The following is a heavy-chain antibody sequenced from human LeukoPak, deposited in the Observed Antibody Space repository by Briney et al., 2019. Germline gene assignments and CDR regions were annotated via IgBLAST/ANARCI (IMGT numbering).Heavy chain of an antibody. CDR2: IYSGGST. V-gene: IGHV4-61*01. J-gene: IGHJ4*02. D-gene: IGHD5-12*01. CDR3: ARGGNRGYDPGIGDY. CDR1: GGSISSSSYY. Sequence: SETLSLTCTVSGGSISSSSYYWIWIRQPPGKGLEWIGYIYSGGSTNYNPSLKSRVTISVDTSKNQFSLKLRSVTAADTAVYYCARGGNRGYDPGIGDYWGQGTLVTVSS.